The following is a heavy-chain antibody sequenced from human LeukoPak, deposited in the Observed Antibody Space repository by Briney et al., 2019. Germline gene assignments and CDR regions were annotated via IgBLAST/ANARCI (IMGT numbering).Heavy chain of an antibody. J-gene: IGHJ2*01. V-gene: IGHV3-48*02. Sequence: GGSLRLSCAASGFTFSIYSMNWVRQAPGEGLEWLSYISADSNTIYYADSVKGRFTISRDNAKASLYLQMNTLRDEDTAVYYCARDRAAPTWFFDLWGRGTLVLVSS. CDR2: ISADSNTI. CDR1: GFTFSIYS. D-gene: IGHD2-15*01. CDR3: ARDRAAPTWFFDL.